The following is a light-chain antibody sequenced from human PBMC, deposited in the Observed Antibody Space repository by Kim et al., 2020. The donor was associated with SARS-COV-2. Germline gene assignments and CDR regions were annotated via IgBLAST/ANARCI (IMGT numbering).Light chain of an antibody. CDR2: EVS. J-gene: IGLJ2*01. V-gene: IGLV2-8*01. CDR3: SSYAGSNNVV. Sequence: QSALTQPPSASWSPGQSVTISCTGTSSDVGGYNYVSWYQQHPGKAPKLMIYEVSKRPSGVPDRFSGSKSGNTASLTVSGLQAEDEADYYCSSYAGSNNVVFGGGTQLTVL. CDR1: SSDVGGYNY.